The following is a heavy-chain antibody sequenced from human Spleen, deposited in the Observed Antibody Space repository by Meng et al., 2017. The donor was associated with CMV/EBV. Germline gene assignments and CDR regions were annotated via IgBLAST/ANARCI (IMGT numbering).Heavy chain of an antibody. CDR2: IFSSGTT. CDR1: SGSMSTYY. D-gene: IGHD5-12*01. V-gene: IGHV4-59*01. J-gene: IGHJ3*02. CDR3: ARDASGAYDHDVFDI. Sequence: SETLSLTCSVSSGSMSTYYWSWIRQTPGKGLEWIGNIFSSGTTNYNPSLRSRVTISVGRSKNWFSLKLRSVTAADTAMYYCARDASGAYDHDVFDIWGQGTLVTVSS.